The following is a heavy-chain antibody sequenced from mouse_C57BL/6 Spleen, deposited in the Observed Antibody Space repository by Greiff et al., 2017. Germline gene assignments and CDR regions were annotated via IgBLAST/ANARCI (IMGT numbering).Heavy chain of an antibody. Sequence: QVQLQQSGAELVRPGASVTLSCKASGYTFTDYEMHWVKQTPVHGLEWIGAIDPETGGTAYNQKFKGKAILTADKSSSTAYMELRSLTSEDSAVYYCTRFEDYGGLGAYWGQGTLVTVSA. CDR3: TRFEDYGGLGAY. J-gene: IGHJ3*01. CDR1: GYTFTDYE. D-gene: IGHD2-4*01. CDR2: IDPETGGT. V-gene: IGHV1-15*01.